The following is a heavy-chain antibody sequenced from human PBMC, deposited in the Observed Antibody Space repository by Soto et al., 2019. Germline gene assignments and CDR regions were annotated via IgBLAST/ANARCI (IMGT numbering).Heavy chain of an antibody. V-gene: IGHV4-59*01. CDR2: IYYSGIT. CDR1: GGSISSYY. J-gene: IGHJ5*02. Sequence: PSETLSLTCTVSGGSISSYYWSWIRQPPGKGLEWIGYIYYSGITNYNPSLKSRVTISVDTSKNQFSLKLSSVTAADTAVYYCARAGTTMVRGVISGWFDPWGQGTLVRVSS. D-gene: IGHD3-10*01. CDR3: ARAGTTMVRGVISGWFDP.